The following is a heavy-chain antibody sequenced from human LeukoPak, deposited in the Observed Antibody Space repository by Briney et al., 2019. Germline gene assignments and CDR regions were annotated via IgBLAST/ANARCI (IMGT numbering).Heavy chain of an antibody. V-gene: IGHV1-8*01. CDR2: MNPNSGNT. D-gene: IGHD6-6*01. J-gene: IGHJ4*02. CDR1: GYTFTSYD. CDR3: AKDLDSSSSGPLGY. Sequence: ASVKVSCKASGYTFTSYDINWVRQATGQGLEWMGWMNPNSGNTGYAQKFQGRVTMTRNTSISTAYMELSSLRSEDTAVYYCAKDLDSSSSGPLGYWGQGTLVTVSS.